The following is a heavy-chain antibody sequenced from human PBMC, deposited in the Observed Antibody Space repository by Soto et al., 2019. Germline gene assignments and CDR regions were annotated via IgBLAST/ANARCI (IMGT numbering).Heavy chain of an antibody. CDR3: TRVLYGTS. V-gene: IGHV4-39*01. D-gene: IGHD2-2*02. J-gene: IGHJ5*02. CDR2: IYYSGST. Sequence: PSETLSLTCTVSGGSISSSSYYWGWIRQPPGKGLEWIGSIYYSGSTYYNPSLKSRVTISVDTSKNQFSLKLSSVTAEDTGIYYCTRVLYGTSWGQGTLVTVSS. CDR1: GGSISSSSYY.